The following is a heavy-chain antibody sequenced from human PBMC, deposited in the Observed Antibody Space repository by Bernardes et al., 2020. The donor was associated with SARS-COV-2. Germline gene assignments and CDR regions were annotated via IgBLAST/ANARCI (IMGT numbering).Heavy chain of an antibody. CDR2: ISYDGSNK. CDR1: GFTFSSYG. Sequence: GGSLRLSCAASGFTFSSYGMHWVRQAPGKGLEWVAVISYDGSNKYYADSVKGRFTISRDNSKNTLYLQMNSLRAEDTAVYYCAKDSHAAATLPIDYWGQGTLVTVSS. CDR3: AKDSHAAATLPIDY. D-gene: IGHD2-15*01. J-gene: IGHJ4*02. V-gene: IGHV3-30*18.